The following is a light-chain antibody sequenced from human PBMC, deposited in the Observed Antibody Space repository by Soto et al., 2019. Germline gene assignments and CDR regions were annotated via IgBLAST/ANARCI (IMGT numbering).Light chain of an antibody. J-gene: IGLJ1*01. CDR3: ATWDDSLNILYV. CDR2: RNS. V-gene: IGLV1-47*01. CDR1: SSNIGSNS. Sequence: QSLLTHPPSSSGTPGQRVTISCSGSSSNIGSNSVYWYQQLPGTAPKLLIYRNSQRPSGVPDRFSGSKSGTSASLAISGLRSEDEADYYCATWDDSLNILYVFGGGTKVTVL.